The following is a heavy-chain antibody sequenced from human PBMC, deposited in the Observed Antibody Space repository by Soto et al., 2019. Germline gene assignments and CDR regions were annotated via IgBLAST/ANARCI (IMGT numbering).Heavy chain of an antibody. CDR2: IIPIFGTA. D-gene: IGHD2-15*01. Sequence: SVKVSCKASGGTFSSYAISWVRQAPRQGLEWMGGIIPIFGTANYAQKFQGRVTITADESTSTAYMELSSLRSEDTAVYYCARFPLDYCSGGSSYSNWFDPWGQGTLVTVSS. J-gene: IGHJ5*02. CDR1: GGTFSSYA. V-gene: IGHV1-69*13. CDR3: ARFPLDYCSGGSSYSNWFDP.